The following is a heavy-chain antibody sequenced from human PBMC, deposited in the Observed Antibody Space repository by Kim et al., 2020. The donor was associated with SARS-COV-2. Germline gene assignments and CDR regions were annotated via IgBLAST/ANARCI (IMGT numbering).Heavy chain of an antibody. Sequence: STSLKTRLTISKDTSKNQVVLTMTNMDPVDTATYYCARIEECSSGWDFDYWGQGTLVTVSS. D-gene: IGHD6-19*01. V-gene: IGHV2-70*01. CDR3: ARIEECSSGWDFDY. J-gene: IGHJ4*02.